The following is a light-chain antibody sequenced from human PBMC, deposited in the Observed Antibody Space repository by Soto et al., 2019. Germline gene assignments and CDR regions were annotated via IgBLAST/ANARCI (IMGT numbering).Light chain of an antibody. V-gene: IGKV3-15*01. CDR3: QQYNNWPVT. Sequence: EIVMTQCPATLSVSPGESATLSSRSSQSISSSKLAWYQQNPGQAPRLLMYGASNRATGIPARFSGSGYGTEFNLTISSLQSEDFAVYYCQQYNNWPVTFGGGTKVDIK. CDR1: QSISSS. J-gene: IGKJ4*01. CDR2: GAS.